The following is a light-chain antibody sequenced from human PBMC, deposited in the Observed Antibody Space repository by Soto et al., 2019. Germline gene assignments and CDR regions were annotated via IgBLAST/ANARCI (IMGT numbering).Light chain of an antibody. V-gene: IGKV4-1*01. CDR2: WAS. J-gene: IGKJ2*01. Sequence: DIVMTQSPDSLAVSLGERATISCKSSQSVFYRTDNKDFLAWYQQRPGQPPKLLISWASTRESGVPDRFSGSGSVPDLTLPSGRRQPGDLALYYCPKFYVTPYPFGRGTKRQIK. CDR1: QSVFYRTDNKDF. CDR3: PKFYVTPYP.